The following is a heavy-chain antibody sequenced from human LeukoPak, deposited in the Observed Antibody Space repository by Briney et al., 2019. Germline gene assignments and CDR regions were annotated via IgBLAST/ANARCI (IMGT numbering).Heavy chain of an antibody. Sequence: PGGSLRLSCAASGFTFSTYGMHWVRQAPGKGLEWVAVIWYGGSNTYYADSVKGRFTISRDNSKNTLYLQMNSLRAEDTAVYYCARLIVATIPRLCYFDYWGQGTLVTVSS. CDR2: IWYGGSNT. CDR1: GFTFSTYG. CDR3: ARLIVATIPRLCYFDY. V-gene: IGHV3-33*08. J-gene: IGHJ4*02. D-gene: IGHD5-12*01.